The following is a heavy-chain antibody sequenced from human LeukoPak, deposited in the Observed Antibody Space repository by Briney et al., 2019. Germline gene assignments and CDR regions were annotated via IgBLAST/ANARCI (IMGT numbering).Heavy chain of an antibody. Sequence: PSETLSLTCAVYGGSFSGYYWSWIRQPPGKGLEWIGEINHSGSTNYNPSLKSRVTISVDTSKNQFSLKLSSVTAADTAVYYCARAPPTYYYGSGSYSNYMDVWGKGTTVTVSS. J-gene: IGHJ6*03. D-gene: IGHD3-10*01. CDR2: INHSGST. V-gene: IGHV4-34*01. CDR1: GGSFSGYY. CDR3: ARAPPTYYYGSGSYSNYMDV.